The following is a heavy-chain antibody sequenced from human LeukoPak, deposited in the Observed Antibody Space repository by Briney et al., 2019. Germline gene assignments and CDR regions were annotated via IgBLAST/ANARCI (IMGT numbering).Heavy chain of an antibody. CDR1: GFTFSDYG. J-gene: IGHJ4*02. D-gene: IGHD3-22*01. CDR2: ISYDGRKM. CDR3: ARDYYDSSGYYYLPDY. V-gene: IGHV3-30*03. Sequence: PGRSLRLSCVASGFTFSDYGIHWVRQAPGKGLEWVAVISYDGRKMKYVDSVKGRFTISRDNSKDTLSLHMNTLRTEDTAVYYCARDYYDSSGYYYLPDYWGQGTLVTVSS.